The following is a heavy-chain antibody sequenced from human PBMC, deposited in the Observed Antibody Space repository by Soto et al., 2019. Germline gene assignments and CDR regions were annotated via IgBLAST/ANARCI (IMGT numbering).Heavy chain of an antibody. V-gene: IGHV1-2*04. J-gene: IGHJ5*02. Sequence: QVQLVQSGAEVQKPGASVKVSCKASGYTFTGYYMHWVRQAPGQGLEWMGWINPNSGGTNYAQKFQGWVTMTRDTSISTAYMELSRLRSDDTAVYYCARSLYCSGGSCYWFDPWGQGTLVTVSS. CDR2: INPNSGGT. CDR3: ARSLYCSGGSCYWFDP. D-gene: IGHD2-15*01. CDR1: GYTFTGYY.